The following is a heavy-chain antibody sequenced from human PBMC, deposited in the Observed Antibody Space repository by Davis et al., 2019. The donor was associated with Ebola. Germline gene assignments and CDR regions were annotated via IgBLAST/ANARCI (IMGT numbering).Heavy chain of an antibody. J-gene: IGHJ4*02. Sequence: PGGSLRLSCAGSGFIFSRYNMNWVRQAPGKGLVWVSLINNDGSITTYADSVKGRFTISRDNAKNTLYLQMNTLRAEDTAVYYCARGWLRGYLDYWGQGTLVTVSS. D-gene: IGHD3-3*01. CDR1: GFIFSRYN. CDR3: ARGWLRGYLDY. V-gene: IGHV3-74*01. CDR2: INNDGSIT.